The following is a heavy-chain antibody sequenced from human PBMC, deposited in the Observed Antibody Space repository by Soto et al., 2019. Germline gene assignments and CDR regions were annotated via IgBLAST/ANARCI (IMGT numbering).Heavy chain of an antibody. V-gene: IGHV1-69*02. CDR1: GGTFSSYT. CDR2: IIPILGIA. Sequence: SVNVSCKASGGTFSSYTISWVRQAPGQGLEWMGRIIPILGIANYAQKFQGRVTITADKSTSTAYMELSSLRSEDTAVYYCARAPNCTNGVCYRRYFDYWGQGTLVTVSS. D-gene: IGHD2-8*01. J-gene: IGHJ4*02. CDR3: ARAPNCTNGVCYRRYFDY.